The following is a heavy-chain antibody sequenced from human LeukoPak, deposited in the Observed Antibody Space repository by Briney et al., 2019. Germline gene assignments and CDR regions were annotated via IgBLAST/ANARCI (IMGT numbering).Heavy chain of an antibody. CDR3: ARGPYYDSSGYTLNGFDY. V-gene: IGHV3-53*01. D-gene: IGHD3-22*01. J-gene: IGHJ4*02. CDR1: GFTVSSNY. Sequence: GGSLRLSCAASGFTVSSNYMGWVRQAPGKGLEWVSVIYSGGSTYYADSVKGRFTISRDNSKNTLYLQMNSLRAEDTAVYYCARGPYYDSSGYTLNGFDYWGQGTLVTVSS. CDR2: IYSGGST.